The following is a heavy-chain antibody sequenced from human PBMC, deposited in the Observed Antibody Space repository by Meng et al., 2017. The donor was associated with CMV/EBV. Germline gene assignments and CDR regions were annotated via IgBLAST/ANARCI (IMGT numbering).Heavy chain of an antibody. V-gene: IGHV3-21*01. D-gene: IGHD2-2*02. CDR3: ARVAGLLGYCSSTSCYKYYYYYYSMDV. CDR1: GFTFSSYS. CDR2: ISSSSSYI. J-gene: IGHJ6*02. Sequence: ETLSLTCAASGFTFSSYSMNWVRQAPGKGLEWVSSISSSSSYIYYADSVKGRFTISRDNAKNSLYLQMNSLRAEDTAVYYCARVAGLLGYCSSTSCYKYYYYYYSMDVWGQGTTVTVSS.